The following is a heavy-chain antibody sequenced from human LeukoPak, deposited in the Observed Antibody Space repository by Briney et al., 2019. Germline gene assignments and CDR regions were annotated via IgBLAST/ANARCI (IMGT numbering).Heavy chain of an antibody. CDR2: IIPIFGTA. Sequence: ASMKVSCKASGGTFSSYAISWVRQAPGQGLEWMGGIIPIFGTANYAQKFQGRVTITADKSTSTAYMELSSLRSEDTAVYYCAREGNWNYPEYWGQGTLVTVSS. CDR3: AREGNWNYPEY. J-gene: IGHJ4*02. V-gene: IGHV1-69*06. CDR1: GGTFSSYA. D-gene: IGHD1-7*01.